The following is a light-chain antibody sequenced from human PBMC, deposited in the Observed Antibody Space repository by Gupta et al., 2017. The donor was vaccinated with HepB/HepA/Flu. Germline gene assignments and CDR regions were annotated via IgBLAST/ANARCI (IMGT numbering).Light chain of an antibody. J-gene: IGKJ1*01. CDR2: MAS. CDR1: PTISRW. V-gene: IGKV1-5*03. Sequence: DIQMTQSPSTLSASVGDRVTITCRASPTISRWLAWYQQKPGKAPNVLIYMASRLEGGVPSRFSGSGSGTEFTLTISSLQPDDFATYYCQQYSSYPWTFGQGTKVEIK. CDR3: QQYSSYPWT.